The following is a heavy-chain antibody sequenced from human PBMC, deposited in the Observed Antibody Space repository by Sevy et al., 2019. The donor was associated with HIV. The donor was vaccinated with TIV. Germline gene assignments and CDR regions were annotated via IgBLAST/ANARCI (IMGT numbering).Heavy chain of an antibody. CDR3: AGDAGYIDYYGMDV. V-gene: IGHV3-30*04. J-gene: IGHJ6*02. CDR2: ISYDGSNK. CDR1: GFTFSSYA. Sequence: GGSLRLSCAASGFTFSSYAMHWVRQAPGKGLEWVAVISYDGSNKYYADSVKGRFTISRDNSKNTLYLQMNSLRAEDTAVYYCAGDAGYIDYYGMDVWGQGTTVTVSS. D-gene: IGHD5-18*01.